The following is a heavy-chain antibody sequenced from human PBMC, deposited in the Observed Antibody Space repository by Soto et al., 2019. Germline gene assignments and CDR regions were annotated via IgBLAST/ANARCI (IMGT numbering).Heavy chain of an antibody. CDR3: AKELLWFGELLYPNDY. D-gene: IGHD3-10*01. CDR1: GFTFSSYA. Sequence: PGGSLRLSCAASGFTFSSYAMSWVRQAPGKGLEWVSAISGSGGSTYYADSVKGRFTISRDNSKNTLYLQMNSLRAEDTAVYYCAKELLWFGELLYPNDYWGQGTLVTVSS. J-gene: IGHJ4*02. CDR2: ISGSGGST. V-gene: IGHV3-23*01.